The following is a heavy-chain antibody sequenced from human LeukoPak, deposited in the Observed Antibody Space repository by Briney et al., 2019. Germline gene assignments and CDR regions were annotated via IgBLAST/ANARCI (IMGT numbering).Heavy chain of an antibody. V-gene: IGHV4-59*01. J-gene: IGHJ3*02. CDR3: ARGNYYDPTTYYRAFDI. Sequence: SETLSLTCTVSSGSLSSYYWSWIRQPPGKGLEWIGYIYYSGSTNYNPSLKSRVSMSVGTSKIQFSLKLSSVTAADTAVYYCARGNYYDPTTYYRAFDIWGQGTMVTVSS. CDR1: SGSLSSYY. CDR2: IYYSGST. D-gene: IGHD3-22*01.